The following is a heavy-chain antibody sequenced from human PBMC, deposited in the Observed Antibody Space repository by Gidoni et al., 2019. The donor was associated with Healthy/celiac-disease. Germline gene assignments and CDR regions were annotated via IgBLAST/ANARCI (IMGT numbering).Heavy chain of an antibody. D-gene: IGHD3-9*01. Sequence: QVQLVESGGGVVQPGRSLRLSCAASGFTFSSYGLHWVRRAPGKGLEWLAVLGYDVSNKYDADSGKGRFTSPRDNSKNTLYLQMNRLRAEDTAVYYCARGGGGTYYDILTGRRFDYWGQGTLVTVSS. CDR1: GFTFSSYG. CDR3: ARGGGGTYYDILTGRRFDY. V-gene: IGHV3-33*01. J-gene: IGHJ4*02. CDR2: LGYDVSNK.